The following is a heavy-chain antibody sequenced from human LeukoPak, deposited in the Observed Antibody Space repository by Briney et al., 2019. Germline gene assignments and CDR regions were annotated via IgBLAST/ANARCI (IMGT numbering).Heavy chain of an antibody. D-gene: IGHD4-17*01. Sequence: ASVKVSCKASGYIFTDYAIQWVRQAPGQGLEWMGWINAGNGKTKYSQKFQGRVTITRDTSASTAYMELSGLRSDDTAVYYCAGARWTSTVTTYYLDFWGQGTLVTVSS. J-gene: IGHJ4*02. V-gene: IGHV1-3*01. CDR2: INAGNGKT. CDR1: GYIFTDYA. CDR3: AGARWTSTVTTYYLDF.